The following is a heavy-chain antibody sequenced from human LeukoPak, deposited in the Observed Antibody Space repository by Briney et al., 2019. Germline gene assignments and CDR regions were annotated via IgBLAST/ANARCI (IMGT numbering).Heavy chain of an antibody. CDR3: VTMALTFYGGDCESEQFQA. CDR2: ISDDGTRK. V-gene: IGHV3-30*01. Sequence: GGSLRLSCAASGFTFSSYTLHWVRQAPGKGLEWVALISDDGTRKDYVDSVKGRFSISRDNSKNTMYLQMNNPRPEDTAVYYCVTMALTFYGGDCESEQFQAWGQGTLVIVSS. D-gene: IGHD2-21*02. J-gene: IGHJ1*01. CDR1: GFTFSSYT.